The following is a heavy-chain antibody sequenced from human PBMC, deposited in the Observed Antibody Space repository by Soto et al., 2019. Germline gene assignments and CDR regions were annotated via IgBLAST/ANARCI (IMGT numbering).Heavy chain of an antibody. CDR2: ISTSGRTI. V-gene: IGHV3-48*03. D-gene: IGHD3-16*01. CDR1: GFTFSSYE. Sequence: EVLLVESGGGLVQPGGSLRLSCTASGFTFSSYEMNWFRQAPGKGLEWISYISTSGRTIFDAGSVKGRFTISRDNTRNTLFLQMDSLRPEDTAVYYCARQPAHVYEASPKWFDPWGQGTLVIVSS. J-gene: IGHJ5*02. CDR3: ARQPAHVYEASPKWFDP.